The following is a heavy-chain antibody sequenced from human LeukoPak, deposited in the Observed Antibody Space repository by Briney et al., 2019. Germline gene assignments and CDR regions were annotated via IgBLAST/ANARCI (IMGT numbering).Heavy chain of an antibody. Sequence: SETLSLTCAVYGGSFSGYYWSWIRQPPGKGLEWIGEINHSGSTNYNPSLKSRVTISVDTSKNQFSLKLSSVTAADTAVYYCAREGYGDYVFFDYWGQGTLVTVSS. J-gene: IGHJ4*02. CDR2: INHSGST. CDR3: AREGYGDYVFFDY. V-gene: IGHV4-34*01. CDR1: GGSFSGYY. D-gene: IGHD4-17*01.